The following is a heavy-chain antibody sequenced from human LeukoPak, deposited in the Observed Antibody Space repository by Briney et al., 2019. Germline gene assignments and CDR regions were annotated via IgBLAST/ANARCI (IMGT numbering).Heavy chain of an antibody. J-gene: IGHJ5*02. CDR2: IYYSGST. Sequence: SETLSLTCTVSGGSISSYYWSWIRQPPGKGLEWIGYIYYSGSTNYNPSLKIRVTISVDTSKNQFSLKLSSVTAADTAVYYCARELIAAATNWFDPWGQGTLVTVSS. CDR3: ARELIAAATNWFDP. CDR1: GGSISSYY. D-gene: IGHD6-13*01. V-gene: IGHV4-59*01.